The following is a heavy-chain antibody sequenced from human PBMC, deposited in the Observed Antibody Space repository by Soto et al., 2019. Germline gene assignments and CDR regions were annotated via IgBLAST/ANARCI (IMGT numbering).Heavy chain of an antibody. CDR3: ARDPLSDILTGNDAFDI. CDR2: IYYSGST. J-gene: IGHJ3*02. Sequence: QVQLQESGPGLVKPSQTLSLTCTVSGGSISSGGYYWSWIREHPGKGLEWIGYIYYSGSTYYNPSLKSRVTISVDTSMNQFSLKLSSVTAADTAVYYCARDPLSDILTGNDAFDIWGQGTMVTVSS. D-gene: IGHD3-9*01. V-gene: IGHV4-31*03. CDR1: GGSISSGGYY.